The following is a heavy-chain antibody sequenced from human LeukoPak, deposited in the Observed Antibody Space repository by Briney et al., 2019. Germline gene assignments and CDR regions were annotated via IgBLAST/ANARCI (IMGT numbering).Heavy chain of an antibody. D-gene: IGHD3-10*01. V-gene: IGHV4-39*07. Sequence: SETLSLTCTVSGGSISSSSYYWGRIRQPPGKGLEWIGSIYYSGSTYYNPSLKSRVTISVDTSKNQFSLKLSSVTAADTAVYYCARGGRSYYGSGSYGDYWGQGTLVTVPS. J-gene: IGHJ4*02. CDR1: GGSISSSSYY. CDR2: IYYSGST. CDR3: ARGGRSYYGSGSYGDY.